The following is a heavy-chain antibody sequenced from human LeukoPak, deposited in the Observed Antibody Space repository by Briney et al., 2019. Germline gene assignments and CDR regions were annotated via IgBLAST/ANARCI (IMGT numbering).Heavy chain of an antibody. CDR2: ISCSGGTT. J-gene: IGHJ4*02. V-gene: IGHV3-23*01. CDR1: GFTFSSYA. CDR3: ARGETSSYDY. Sequence: GESLRLSCAASGFTFSSYAMSWVRQAPGKGLEWVSAISCSGGTTYYADSVKGRFTISRDNSKNTLYLQMNSLRAEDTAVYYCARGETSSYDYWGQGTLVTDSS. D-gene: IGHD2-2*01.